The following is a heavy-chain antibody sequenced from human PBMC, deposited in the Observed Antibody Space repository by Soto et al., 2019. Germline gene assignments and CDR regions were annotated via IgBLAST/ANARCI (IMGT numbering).Heavy chain of an antibody. CDR2: ISWNSGNI. CDR3: AKLEGAIDI. Sequence: PAGSLRLSCAASGLTFNDYAMHWVRQAPGKGLEWVSGISWNSGNIGYGNSVKGRFTISRDNAKSSLYLQMNSLRAEDTALYYCAKLEGAIDIWGQGTMVTVSS. V-gene: IGHV3-9*01. CDR1: GLTFNDYA. J-gene: IGHJ3*02.